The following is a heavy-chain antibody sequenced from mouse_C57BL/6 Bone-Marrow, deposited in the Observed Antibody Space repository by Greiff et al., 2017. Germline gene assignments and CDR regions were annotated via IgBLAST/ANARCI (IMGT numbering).Heavy chain of an antibody. CDR1: GYTFTSYW. Sequence: QVQLQQPGAELVMPGASVKLSCKASGYTFTSYWMHWVKQRPGQGLEWIGEIDPSDSYTNYNQKFKGKSTLTVDKSSSTAYMQLSSLTSEDSAVYYCARERGYYGLCDHWGQGTTLTVSS. CDR2: IDPSDSYT. D-gene: IGHD1-2*01. CDR3: ARERGYYGLCDH. J-gene: IGHJ2*01. V-gene: IGHV1-69*01.